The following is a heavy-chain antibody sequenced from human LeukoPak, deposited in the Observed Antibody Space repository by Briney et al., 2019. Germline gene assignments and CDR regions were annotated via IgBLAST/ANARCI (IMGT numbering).Heavy chain of an antibody. CDR3: ARGATENWFDP. Sequence: ASVKVSCKASGYKFTSYGISWVRQAPGQGLDWMGWISAYNGNTNYAHNLQGRVTMTTDTSTSTAYMELRSLRSDDTAVYYCARGATENWFDPWGQGTLVTVPS. CDR1: GYKFTSYG. D-gene: IGHD5-12*01. J-gene: IGHJ5*02. V-gene: IGHV1-18*01. CDR2: ISAYNGNT.